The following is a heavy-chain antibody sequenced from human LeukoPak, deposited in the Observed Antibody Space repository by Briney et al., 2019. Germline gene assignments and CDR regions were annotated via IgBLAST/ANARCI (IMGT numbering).Heavy chain of an antibody. D-gene: IGHD3-3*01. J-gene: IGHJ4*02. V-gene: IGHV3-15*01. CDR3: TTTHYNFYDLDH. CDR2: IKTKTDGWTT. Sequence: GGSLRLSCAASGFIFSSAWMSWVRQAPGKGLEWVGHIKTKTDGWTTDYAAPVKGRFTISRDDSKNTVYLQMNSLKTEDTAVYYCTTTHYNFYDLDHWGQGTLVTVSS. CDR1: GFIFSSAW.